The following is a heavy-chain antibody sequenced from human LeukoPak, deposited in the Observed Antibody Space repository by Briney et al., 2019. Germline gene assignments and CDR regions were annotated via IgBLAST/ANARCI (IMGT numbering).Heavy chain of an antibody. CDR2: ISGSGGST. CDR3: AKGYYGSGSYYNSPFDY. V-gene: IGHV3-23*01. Sequence: PGGSLRLSCAASGFTFSSYAMSWVRQAPGKGLEWVSAISGSGGSTYYADSVKGRFTISRDNSKNTLYLQMNSLRAEDTAVYYCAKGYYGSGSYYNSPFDYWGQGTLVTVSS. J-gene: IGHJ4*02. CDR1: GFTFSSYA. D-gene: IGHD3-10*01.